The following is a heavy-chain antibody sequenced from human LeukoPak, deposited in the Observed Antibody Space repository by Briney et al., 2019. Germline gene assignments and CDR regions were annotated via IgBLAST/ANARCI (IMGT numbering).Heavy chain of an antibody. Sequence: GGSLRLSCAASGFTFDDYAMHWVRQAPGKGLEWVLGISWNSGSIGYADSVKGRFTISRDNAKNSLYLQMNSLRAEDTAVYYCAKGPTTVTSFDPWGQGTLVTVSS. CDR1: GFTFDDYA. CDR3: AKGPTTVTSFDP. CDR2: ISWNSGSI. D-gene: IGHD4-17*01. V-gene: IGHV3-9*01. J-gene: IGHJ5*02.